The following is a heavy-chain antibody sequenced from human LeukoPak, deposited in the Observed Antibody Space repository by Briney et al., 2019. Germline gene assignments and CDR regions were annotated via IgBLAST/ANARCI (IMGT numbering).Heavy chain of an antibody. CDR3: AKGYYGSGSYGWFDY. Sequence: PGGSLRLSCIASGFSFGDYAMSWVRQAPGKGLEWVSTISGSGDRTCYADSVKGRFTISRDNSKNTLFLHMNSLRAEDTAVYSCAKGYYGSGSYGWFDYWGQGTLVTVSS. J-gene: IGHJ4*02. D-gene: IGHD3-10*01. CDR1: GFSFGDYA. V-gene: IGHV3-23*01. CDR2: ISGSGDRT.